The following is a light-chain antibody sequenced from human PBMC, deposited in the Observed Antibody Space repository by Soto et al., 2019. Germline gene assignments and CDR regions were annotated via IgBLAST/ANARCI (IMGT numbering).Light chain of an antibody. V-gene: IGKV1-33*01. CDR3: QQYDNLPPLFT. CDR2: DAS. J-gene: IGKJ3*01. Sequence: IQMTQSPSSLSASVGDRVTITCQASQDISNYLNWYQQKPGKAPKLLIYDASNLETGVPSRFSGSGSGTDFTVTISSLQPEDIATYYCQQYDNLPPLFTFGPGTKVDIK. CDR1: QDISNY.